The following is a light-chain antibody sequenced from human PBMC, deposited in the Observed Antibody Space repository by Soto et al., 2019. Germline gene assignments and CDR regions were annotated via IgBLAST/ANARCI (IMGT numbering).Light chain of an antibody. CDR2: GAS. CDR3: QNYNSWLWT. CDR1: QSVGRK. V-gene: IGKV3-15*01. Sequence: EIVMTPSPATLSVSVVEGVTLSCRASQSVGRKLAWYQQKPGKAPRLLIYGASTMATGIPARFSGSGSGTETTLISSRLQAEDAAVYCYQNYNSWLWTFGQGTKVDIK. J-gene: IGKJ1*01.